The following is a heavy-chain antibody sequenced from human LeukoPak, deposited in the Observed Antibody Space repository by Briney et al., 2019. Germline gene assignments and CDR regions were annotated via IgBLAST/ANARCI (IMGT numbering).Heavy chain of an antibody. D-gene: IGHD2-21*01. CDR3: AKDSIAHSGVYVAFDF. V-gene: IGHV3-23*01. CDR1: GFTFNIYA. CDR2: IGNTET. Sequence: QPGGSLRLSCAASGFTFNIYAMSWVRQTPGKGLEWVSTIGNTETYYADSVKGRFTISRDNSRNTLYLQMKSLRAEDTAMYYCAKDSIAHSGVYVAFDFWGKGTMVTVSS. J-gene: IGHJ3*01.